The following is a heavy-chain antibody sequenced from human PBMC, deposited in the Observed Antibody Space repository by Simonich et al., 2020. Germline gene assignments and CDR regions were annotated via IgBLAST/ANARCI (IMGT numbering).Heavy chain of an antibody. D-gene: IGHD7-27*01. CDR2: SNPNRGGK. CDR1: GYTFTGYY. CDR3: ARGALTGDYYYMDV. J-gene: IGHJ6*03. Sequence: QVQLVQSGAEVKKPGASVKVSCKASGYTFTGYYMHWVRQAPGQGLEWMGWSNPNRGGKNYAQKFQGRVTMTRDTSISPAYMELSRLRSDDTAVYYCARGALTGDYYYMDVWGKGTTVTVSS. V-gene: IGHV1-2*02.